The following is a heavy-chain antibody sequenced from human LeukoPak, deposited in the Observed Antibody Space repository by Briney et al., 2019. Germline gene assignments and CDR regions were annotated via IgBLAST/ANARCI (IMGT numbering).Heavy chain of an antibody. CDR3: ARGLSGYASSLGY. J-gene: IGHJ4*02. CDR2: INSDGSST. V-gene: IGHV3-74*01. D-gene: IGHD6-6*01. Sequence: PGGSLRLSCAASGFTFSSYCMHWVRQAPGKGLVLVSRINSDGSSTSYADSVRGRFSISRDNAKNTQYLQMNSLRAEDTAVYYCARGLSGYASSLGYWGQGTLVTVSA. CDR1: GFTFSSYC.